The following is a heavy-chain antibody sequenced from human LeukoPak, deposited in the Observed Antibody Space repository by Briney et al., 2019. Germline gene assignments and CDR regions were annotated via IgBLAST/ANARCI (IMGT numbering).Heavy chain of an antibody. CDR2: ISGSGGST. CDR3: AKDYSSGWYFSDY. Sequence: GGSLRLSCAASGFTFSSYTMTCVRQAPGKGLEWVSAISGSGGSTYYADSVKGRFTISRDNSKNTLYLQMNSLRAEDTAVYYCAKDYSSGWYFSDYWGQGTLVTVSS. V-gene: IGHV3-23*01. J-gene: IGHJ4*02. CDR1: GFTFSSYT. D-gene: IGHD6-19*01.